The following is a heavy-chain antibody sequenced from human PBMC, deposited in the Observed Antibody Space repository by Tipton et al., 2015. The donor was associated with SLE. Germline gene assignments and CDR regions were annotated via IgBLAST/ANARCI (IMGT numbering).Heavy chain of an antibody. Sequence: GSLRLSCAASGFIFSDYYMSWILQAPGKGLEWVSYISSSGSTIYYADSVKGRFTISRDNAKNSLYLQMNSLRAEDTAVYYCARDLTVDLGYCSSISCYGDAFDIWGQGTMVTASS. D-gene: IGHD2-2*01. CDR1: GFIFSDYY. J-gene: IGHJ3*02. CDR2: ISSSGSTI. CDR3: ARDLTVDLGYCSSISCYGDAFDI. V-gene: IGHV3-11*04.